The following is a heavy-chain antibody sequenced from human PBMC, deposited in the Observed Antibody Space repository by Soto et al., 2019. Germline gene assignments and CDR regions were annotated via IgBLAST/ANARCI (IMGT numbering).Heavy chain of an antibody. Sequence: QVQLQQWGAGLLKPSETLSLTCAVYGGSFSGYYWSWIRQPPGKGLEWIGEINHSGSTNYNPSLKXRXTXXVDTSKNQFSLKLSSVTAADTAVYYCARGRALFDIWGQGTMVTVSS. J-gene: IGHJ3*02. V-gene: IGHV4-34*01. CDR3: ARGRALFDI. CDR1: GGSFSGYY. CDR2: INHSGST.